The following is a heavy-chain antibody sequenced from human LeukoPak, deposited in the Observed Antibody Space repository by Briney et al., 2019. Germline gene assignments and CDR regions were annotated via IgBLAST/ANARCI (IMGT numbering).Heavy chain of an antibody. CDR3: ASGGGGTWFDP. D-gene: IGHD3-3*01. V-gene: IGHV3-23*01. Sequence: RSGGSLRLSCAASGFTFSSYAMSWVRQAPGKGLEWVSAISISVGSTYYADSVKGRFTISRDNSKNMLYLQMNSLRAEDTAVYYCASGGGGTWFDPWGQGTLLTVSS. J-gene: IGHJ5*02. CDR1: GFTFSSYA. CDR2: ISISVGST.